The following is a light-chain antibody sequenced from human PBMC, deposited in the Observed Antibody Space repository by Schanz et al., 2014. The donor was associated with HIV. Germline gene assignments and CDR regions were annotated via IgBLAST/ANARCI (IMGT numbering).Light chain of an antibody. CDR1: QSLDRW. J-gene: IGKJ5*01. Sequence: DIQMTQSPSTLSASVGDRVTITCRAGQSLDRWLAWYQQKPGKAPKLLIYAASSFPRGVQLRLNGSGSGTDFSLTISSLQPEDFGSYYCQQSYSTRSITFGQGTRLEIK. V-gene: IGKV1-39*01. CDR3: QQSYSTRSIT. CDR2: AAS.